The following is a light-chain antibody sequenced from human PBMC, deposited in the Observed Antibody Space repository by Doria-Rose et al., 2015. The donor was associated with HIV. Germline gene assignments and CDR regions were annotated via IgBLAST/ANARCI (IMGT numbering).Light chain of an antibody. J-gene: IGKJ1*01. V-gene: IGKV3-20*01. Sequence: TQSPGTLSLSPGERATLSCRASQSLSSTYLDWYQQKPGHAPSLLIYDGSTRATGIPDRSSASGSGTDFTLTIIRLEPEDFALYYCHQYGTSWTFGQGTKVEI. CDR2: DGS. CDR1: QSLSSTY. CDR3: HQYGTSWT.